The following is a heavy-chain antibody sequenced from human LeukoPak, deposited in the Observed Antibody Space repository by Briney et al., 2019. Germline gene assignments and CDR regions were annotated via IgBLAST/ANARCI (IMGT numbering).Heavy chain of an antibody. D-gene: IGHD3-9*01. J-gene: IGHJ4*02. CDR3: ARTTMFSDILSL. Sequence: GGSLRLSCAASGFTFSSYWMHWVRQAPGKGLVWVSRINSDGSSTSYEDSVKGRFTISRDNAKNTLYLQMNSLRAEDTAVYYCARTTMFSDILSLWGQGTLVTVSS. CDR2: INSDGSST. CDR1: GFTFSSYW. V-gene: IGHV3-74*01.